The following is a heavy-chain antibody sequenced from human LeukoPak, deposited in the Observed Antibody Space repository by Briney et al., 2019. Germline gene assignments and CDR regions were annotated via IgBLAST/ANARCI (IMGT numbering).Heavy chain of an antibody. CDR2: LDPSDSYT. V-gene: IGHV5-10-1*01. J-gene: IGHJ4*02. CDR1: GYRFTSYW. Sequence: GESLKISFTGSGYRFTSYWISWVRQMPGKGLEWMGTLDPSDSYTNYSPSFQGHVTISADKSISTASLHWSSLKASDTAMYYCARLTYFYDSSGYYIDYWGQGTLVTVSS. D-gene: IGHD3-22*01. CDR3: ARLTYFYDSSGYYIDY.